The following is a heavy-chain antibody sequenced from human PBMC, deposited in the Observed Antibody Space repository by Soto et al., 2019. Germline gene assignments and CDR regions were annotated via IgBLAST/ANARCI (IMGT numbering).Heavy chain of an antibody. D-gene: IGHD5-12*01. J-gene: IGHJ5*02. Sequence: GSLRLSCAASGFIFSDYEINWVRQAPGKGLKWVSYISGSGVTIYYADSVKGRFTISRDNAKNSLYLQMNRLGVGDTAVSYCARGPYRNTYNGFDSWGQGALVTVSS. CDR2: ISGSGVTI. CDR1: GFIFSDYE. CDR3: ARGPYRNTYNGFDS. V-gene: IGHV3-48*03.